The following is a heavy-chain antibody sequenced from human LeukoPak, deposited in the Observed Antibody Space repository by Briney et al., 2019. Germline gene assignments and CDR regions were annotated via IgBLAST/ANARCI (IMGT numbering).Heavy chain of an antibody. CDR1: GYTFTSYY. V-gene: IGHV1-46*01. Sequence: ASVKVSCKASGYTFTSYYMHWVRQAPGQGLEWMGIINPSGGSTSHAQKFQGRVTMTRDTSTSTAYMELSSLRSEDTAVYYCARAKGHYYGSGSYLDYWGQGTLVTVSS. D-gene: IGHD3-10*01. CDR2: INPSGGST. CDR3: ARAKGHYYGSGSYLDY. J-gene: IGHJ4*02.